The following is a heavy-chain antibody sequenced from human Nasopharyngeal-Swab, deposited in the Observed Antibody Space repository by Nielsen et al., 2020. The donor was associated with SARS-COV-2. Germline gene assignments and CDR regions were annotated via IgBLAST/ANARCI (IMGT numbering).Heavy chain of an antibody. CDR2: ISYDGSNK. J-gene: IGHJ6*02. Sequence: GGSLRLSCAASGFTFSSHAMHWVRQAPGKGLEWVAVISYDGSNKYYADSVKGRFTISRDNSKNTLYLQMNSLRAEDTAVYYCARGQYTHQNYYYYGMDVWGQGTTVTVSS. CDR3: ARGQYTHQNYYYYGMDV. CDR1: GFTFSSHA. D-gene: IGHD2-2*02. V-gene: IGHV3-30*04.